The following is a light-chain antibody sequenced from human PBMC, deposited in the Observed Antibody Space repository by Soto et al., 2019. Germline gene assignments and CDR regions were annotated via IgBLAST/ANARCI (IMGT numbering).Light chain of an antibody. CDR2: GAS. V-gene: IGKV3-15*01. CDR3: QQYNNWPPIT. J-gene: IGKJ5*01. CDR1: QSVSSA. Sequence: EIVMTQSPATLSVSPGESATLSCRASQSVSSALAWYQQKPGQAPRLLMYGASTRATGISARFSGSGSGTEFTLTISSLQSEDFAVYYCQQYNNWPPITFGQGTRLEIK.